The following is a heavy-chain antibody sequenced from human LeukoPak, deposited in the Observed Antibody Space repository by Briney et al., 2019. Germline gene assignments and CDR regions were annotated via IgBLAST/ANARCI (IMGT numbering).Heavy chain of an antibody. Sequence: SETLSLTCTVSGGSISSYYWSWIRQPPGKGLEWIGYIYYSGSTNYNASLKSRVTISVDTSKNQFSLKLSSVTAADTALYYCARERHYYDSSHYAFDIWGQGTMVTVSS. J-gene: IGHJ3*02. V-gene: IGHV4-59*01. CDR2: IYYSGST. D-gene: IGHD3-22*01. CDR3: ARERHYYDSSHYAFDI. CDR1: GGSISSYY.